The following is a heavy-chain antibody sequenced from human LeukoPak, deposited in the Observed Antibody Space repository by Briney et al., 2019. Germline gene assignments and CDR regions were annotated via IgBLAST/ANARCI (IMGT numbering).Heavy chain of an antibody. CDR3: ARGGRGDRTGPFGF. D-gene: IGHD3-10*01. J-gene: IGHJ4*02. CDR1: GGSIRSYY. Sequence: SETLSLTCSVSGGSIRSYYWNWIRQPPGKGLEYIGYIYYSGSTNYNPSLKSRVTISVDTSKNQFSLKLTSATAADTAVYYCARGGRGDRTGPFGFWGQGTLVTVSS. CDR2: IYYSGST. V-gene: IGHV4-59*01.